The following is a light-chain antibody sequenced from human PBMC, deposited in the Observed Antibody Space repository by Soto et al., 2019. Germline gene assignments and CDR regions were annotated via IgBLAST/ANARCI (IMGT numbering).Light chain of an antibody. J-gene: IGLJ2*01. CDR3: QSFDNSLSGSV. Sequence: QSVLTQPPSASGTPGQRVTISCSGSSSNIGSNTVNWYQQLPGTAPKLLIYSNNQRPSGVPDRFSGSRSATSASLAITGLQAEDEADYYCQSFDNSLSGSVFGGGTKLTVL. CDR1: SSNIGSNT. V-gene: IGLV1-44*01. CDR2: SNN.